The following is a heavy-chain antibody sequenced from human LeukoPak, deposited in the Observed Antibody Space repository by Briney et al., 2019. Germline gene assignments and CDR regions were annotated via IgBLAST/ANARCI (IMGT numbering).Heavy chain of an antibody. V-gene: IGHV4-34*01. CDR2: INHSGST. CDR3: ARVLGYCSGGSCTDAFDI. D-gene: IGHD2-15*01. CDR1: GGSFSGYY. J-gene: IGHJ3*02. Sequence: SETLSLTCAVYGGSFSGYYWSWIRQPPGKGLEWIGEINHSGSTNYNPSLKSRVTISVGTSKDQFSLKLSSVTAADTAVYYCARVLGYCSGGSCTDAFDIWGQGTMVTVSS.